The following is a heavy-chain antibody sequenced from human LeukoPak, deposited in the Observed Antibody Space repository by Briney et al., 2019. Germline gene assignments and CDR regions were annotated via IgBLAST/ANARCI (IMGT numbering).Heavy chain of an antibody. V-gene: IGHV4-31*03. CDR2: IYYSGST. CDR3: ARDGRYFVRGGMDV. D-gene: IGHD3-9*01. Sequence: SETLSLTCTVSGGSISSSGYYWSWIRQHPGKGLEWIGYIYYSGSTYYNPSLKSRVTISVDTSKNQFSLKLSSVTAADTAVYYCARDGRYFVRGGMDVWGQGTTVTVSS. J-gene: IGHJ6*02. CDR1: GGSISSSGYY.